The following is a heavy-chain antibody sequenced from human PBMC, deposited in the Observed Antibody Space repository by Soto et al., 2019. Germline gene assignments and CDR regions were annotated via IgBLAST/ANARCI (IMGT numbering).Heavy chain of an antibody. J-gene: IGHJ6*02. V-gene: IGHV4-34*01. CDR2: INHSGST. D-gene: IGHD5-18*01. CDR3: ARGKQYSYGLVDYYYYYGMDV. CDR1: GGSFSGYY. Sequence: SETLSLTCAVYGGSFSGYYWSWIRQPPGKGLEWIGEINHSGSTNYNPSLKSRVTISVDTSKNQFSLKLSSVTAADTAVYYCARGKQYSYGLVDYYYYYGMDVWGQGTTVTVSS.